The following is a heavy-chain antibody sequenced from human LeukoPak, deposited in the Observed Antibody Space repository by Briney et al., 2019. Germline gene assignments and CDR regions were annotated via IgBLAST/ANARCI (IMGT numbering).Heavy chain of an antibody. D-gene: IGHD2-2*01. CDR3: ARVGGDCSSTSCYWYYGMDV. J-gene: IGHJ6*02. CDR1: GLTFNNFA. V-gene: IGHV3-23*01. Sequence: GGSLRLSCAASGLTFNNFAMSWVRQAPGKGLESVLVISGTGDNTYYADSVKGRFSISRDNSKNTLYLQMNSLRAEDTAVYYCARVGGDCSSTSCYWYYGMDVWGQGTTVTVSS. CDR2: ISGTGDNT.